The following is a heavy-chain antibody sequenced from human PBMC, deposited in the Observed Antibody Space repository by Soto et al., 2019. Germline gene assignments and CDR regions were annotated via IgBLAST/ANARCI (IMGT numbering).Heavy chain of an antibody. CDR1: GGSISSSSYY. V-gene: IGHV4-39*01. CDR2: IYYSGST. D-gene: IGHD3-22*01. Sequence: SETLSLTCAVYGGSISSSSYYWGWIRQPPGKGLEWIGSIYYSGSTYYNPSLKSRVTISVDTSKNQFSLKLSSVTAADTAVYYCARRRPSSGYFDYWGQGTLVTVSS. J-gene: IGHJ4*02. CDR3: ARRRPSSGYFDY.